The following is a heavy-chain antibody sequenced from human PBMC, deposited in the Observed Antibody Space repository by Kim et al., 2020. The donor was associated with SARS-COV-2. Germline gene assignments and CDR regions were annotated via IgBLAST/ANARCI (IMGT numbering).Heavy chain of an antibody. V-gene: IGHV3-30*04. CDR2: ISYDGSNK. J-gene: IGHJ4*02. CDR1: GFTFSSYA. CDR3: ARVRVVATGPFDY. Sequence: GGSLRLSCAASGFTFSSYAMHWVRQAPGKGLEWVAVISYDGSNKYYADSVKGRFTISRDNSKNTLYLQMNSLRAEDTAVYYCARVRVVATGPFDYWGEGTLVTDSS. D-gene: IGHD5-12*01.